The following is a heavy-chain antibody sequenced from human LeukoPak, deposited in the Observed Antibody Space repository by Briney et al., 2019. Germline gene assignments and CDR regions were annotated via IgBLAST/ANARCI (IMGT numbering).Heavy chain of an antibody. Sequence: PSETLSLTCTVSGGSISNSSYYWGWIRQPPGKGLEWIGSIYYSGSTYYNPSLKSRVTISVDTSKNQFSLKLSSVTAADTAVYYCALRRSDYYDSSGYQVFDPWGQGTLVTVSS. CDR3: ALRRSDYYDSSGYQVFDP. V-gene: IGHV4-39*01. J-gene: IGHJ5*02. CDR1: GGSISNSSYY. D-gene: IGHD3-22*01. CDR2: IYYSGST.